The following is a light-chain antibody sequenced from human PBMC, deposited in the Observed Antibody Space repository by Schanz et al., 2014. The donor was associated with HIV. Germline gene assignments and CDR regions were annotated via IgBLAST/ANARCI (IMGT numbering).Light chain of an antibody. CDR3: SSYGGGDTLL. CDR2: EVT. V-gene: IGLV2-8*01. J-gene: IGLJ3*02. Sequence: QSALTQPASVSGSPGQSVTISCTGTSSDVGDYNYVSWYQQHPGKAPKIMIYEVTKRPSGVPARFSGSKSGNTASLTVSGLQADDEADYYCSSYGGGDTLLFGGGTKLTVL. CDR1: SSDVGDYNY.